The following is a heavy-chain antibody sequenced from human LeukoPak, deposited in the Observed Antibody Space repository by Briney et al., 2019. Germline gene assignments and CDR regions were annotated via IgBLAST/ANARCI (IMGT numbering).Heavy chain of an antibody. CDR2: INPNSGGT. J-gene: IGHJ1*01. Sequence: AASVKVSCKASGYTFTGYYMHWVRQAPGQGLEWMGRINPNSGGTNYAQKFQGRVTMTRDTSISTAYMELSRLRSDDTAVYYCARGGRCSSTSCYTSAEYFQHWGQGTLVTVSS. CDR1: GYTFTGYY. V-gene: IGHV1-2*06. D-gene: IGHD2-2*02. CDR3: ARGGRCSSTSCYTSAEYFQH.